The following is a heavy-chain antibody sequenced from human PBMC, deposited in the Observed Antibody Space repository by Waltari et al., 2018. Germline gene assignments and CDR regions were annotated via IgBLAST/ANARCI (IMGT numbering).Heavy chain of an antibody. CDR3: AKVPRGYDNFDY. Sequence: QVQLVESGGGVVQPGGSLRLSCAASGFNFSSYGMPCVRHAPGKGREWVAFIRCDGSNQYYADSGKVRFTISRDNSKHTLYLQMNSMRAEDTAVYYCAKVPRGYDNFDYWGQGTLVTVSS. CDR1: GFNFSSYG. D-gene: IGHD5-12*01. J-gene: IGHJ4*02. V-gene: IGHV3-30*02. CDR2: IRCDGSNQ.